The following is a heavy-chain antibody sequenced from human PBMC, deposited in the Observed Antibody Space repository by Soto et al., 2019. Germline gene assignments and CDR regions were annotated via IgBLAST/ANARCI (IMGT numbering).Heavy chain of an antibody. D-gene: IGHD6-13*01. J-gene: IGHJ6*03. V-gene: IGHV4-59*01. CDR1: GGSISSYY. CDR2: IYYSGST. Sequence: PSETLSLTCTVSGGSISSYYWSWIRQPPGKGLEWIGYIYYSGSTNYNPSLKSRVTISVDTSKNQFSLKLSSVTAADTAVYYCARVEKLNGYSSSWYSGYYYYYMDVWGKGTTVTVSS. CDR3: ARVEKLNGYSSSWYSGYYYYYMDV.